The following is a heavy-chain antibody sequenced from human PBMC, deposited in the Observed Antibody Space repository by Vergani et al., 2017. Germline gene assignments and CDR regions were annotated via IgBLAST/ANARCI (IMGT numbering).Heavy chain of an antibody. CDR3: AGDYRDFWSGYSTWDYYYGMDV. CDR2: ISSSSSTI. J-gene: IGHJ6*02. Sequence: EVQLVESGGGLVQPGGSLRLSCAASGFTFSSYSMNWVRQAPGKGLEWVSYISSSSSTIYYADSVKGRFTISRDNAKNSLYLQMNSLRAEDTAVYYCAGDYRDFWSGYSTWDYYYGMDVWGQGTTVTVSS. CDR1: GFTFSSYS. V-gene: IGHV3-48*01. D-gene: IGHD3-3*01.